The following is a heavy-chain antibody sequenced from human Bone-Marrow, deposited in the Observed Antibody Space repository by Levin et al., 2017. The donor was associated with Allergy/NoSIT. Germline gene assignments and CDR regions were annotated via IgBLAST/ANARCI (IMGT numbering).Heavy chain of an antibody. D-gene: IGHD6-13*01. Sequence: GGSLRLSCAASGFTFDDYAMHWVRQAPGKGLEWVSGISWNSGSIGYADSVKGRFTISRDNAKNSLYLQMNSLRAEDTALYYCAKKRGRRSSWYITYFDYWGQGTLVTVSS. CDR3: AKKRGRRSSWYITYFDY. CDR2: ISWNSGSI. J-gene: IGHJ4*02. V-gene: IGHV3-9*01. CDR1: GFTFDDYA.